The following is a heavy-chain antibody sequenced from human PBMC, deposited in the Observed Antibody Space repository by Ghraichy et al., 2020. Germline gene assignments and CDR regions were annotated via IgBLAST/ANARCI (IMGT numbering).Heavy chain of an antibody. CDR2: ISYDGSNK. Sequence: GESLNISCAASGFTFSNYAMHWVRQAPGKGLDWVAVISYDGSNKNYADSVKGRLTISRDNPKNTLYLEMNSLRAEDTAVYYCASGDYYGSGSYSDYWGQGTLVTVS. V-gene: IGHV3-30*04. D-gene: IGHD3-10*01. CDR3: ASGDYYGSGSYSDY. J-gene: IGHJ4*02. CDR1: GFTFSNYA.